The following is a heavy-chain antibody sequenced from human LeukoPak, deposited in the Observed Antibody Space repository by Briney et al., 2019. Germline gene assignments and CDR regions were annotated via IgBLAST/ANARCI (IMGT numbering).Heavy chain of an antibody. V-gene: IGHV1-58*02. D-gene: IGHD6-19*01. CDR1: GFTFTNSA. Sequence: GTSVKVSCKASGFTFTNSAMQWVRQARGPRLEWVGWIVVGRGNTNYAQMFQERVTITRDMSTSTAYMELSSLRSEDTAVYYCAADDQRWLEWGQGTLVTVSS. J-gene: IGHJ4*02. CDR3: AADDQRWLE. CDR2: IVVGRGNT.